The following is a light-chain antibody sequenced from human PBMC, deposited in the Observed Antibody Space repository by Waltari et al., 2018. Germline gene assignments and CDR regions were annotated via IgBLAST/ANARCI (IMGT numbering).Light chain of an antibody. CDR1: SSYVGSYNV. CDR3: CSYAGSDTVA. J-gene: IGLJ2*01. V-gene: IGLV2-23*01. Sequence: QFALTQPASVSGSPGLSIATHRTATSSYVGSYNVISWYQQHPGKAPKFLIYEATKRPSGVSDRFSGSKSGNTATLTISGLQAEDEADYYCCSYAGSDTVAFGGGTKVTVL. CDR2: EAT.